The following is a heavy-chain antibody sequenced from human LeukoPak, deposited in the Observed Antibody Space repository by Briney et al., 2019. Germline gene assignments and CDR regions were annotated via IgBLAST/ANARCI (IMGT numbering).Heavy chain of an antibody. Sequence: PSETLSLTCTVSGGSISSSSYYWGWIRQPPGKGLEWIGSIYYSGSTYYNPSLKSRVTISVDTSKNQFSLKLRSVTAADTAVYFCARGPYSYDSSGAFDIWGQGTMVTVSS. J-gene: IGHJ3*02. D-gene: IGHD3-22*01. CDR1: GGSISSSSYY. CDR2: IYYSGST. V-gene: IGHV4-39*07. CDR3: ARGPYSYDSSGAFDI.